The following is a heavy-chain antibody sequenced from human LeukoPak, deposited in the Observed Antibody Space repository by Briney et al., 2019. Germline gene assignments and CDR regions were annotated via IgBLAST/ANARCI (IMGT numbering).Heavy chain of an antibody. J-gene: IGHJ4*02. CDR1: GFTFSSYS. D-gene: IGHD2-2*02. CDR3: ARSVDIVVVPAAIPADY. CDR2: ISSSSYI. V-gene: IGHV3-21*01. Sequence: GGSLRLSCAASGFTFSSYSMNWVRRAPGKGLEWGSSISSSSYIYYADSVKGRFTISRDNAKNSLYLQMNSLRAEDTAVYYCARSVDIVVVPAAIPADYWGQGTLVTVSS.